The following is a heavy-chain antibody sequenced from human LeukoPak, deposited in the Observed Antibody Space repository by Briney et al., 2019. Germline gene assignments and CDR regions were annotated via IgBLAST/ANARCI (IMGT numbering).Heavy chain of an antibody. Sequence: ASAKVSCKASGYTFTGYYMHWVRQAPGQGLEWMGWINPNSGGTNYAQKFQGRVTMTRDTSISTAYMELSRLRSDDTAVYYCARRTGWYDAFDIWGQGTMVTVSS. D-gene: IGHD2-15*01. CDR3: ARRTGWYDAFDI. V-gene: IGHV1-2*02. J-gene: IGHJ3*02. CDR2: INPNSGGT. CDR1: GYTFTGYY.